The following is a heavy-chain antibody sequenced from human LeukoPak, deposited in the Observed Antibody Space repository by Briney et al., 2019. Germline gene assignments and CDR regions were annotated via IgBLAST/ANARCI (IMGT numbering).Heavy chain of an antibody. D-gene: IGHD3-16*02. CDR3: VKDSSGSYPNYGLDYFGY. J-gene: IGHJ4*02. V-gene: IGHV3-43*01. CDR1: GFIFNDYT. CDR2: ISWDGVST. Sequence: GGSLRLSCVASGFIFNDYTMHWVRQPPGKGLEWVSLISWDGVSTFYADSVKGRFTISRDNSKNSLYLEMNSLRTEDTALYYCVKDSSGSYPNYGLDYFGYWGQGTLVTVSS.